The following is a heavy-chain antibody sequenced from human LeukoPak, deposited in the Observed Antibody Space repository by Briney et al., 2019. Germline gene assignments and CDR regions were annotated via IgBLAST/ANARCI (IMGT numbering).Heavy chain of an antibody. CDR2: IYPGDSDA. J-gene: IGHJ6*03. CDR1: GYSFTNYW. CDR3: ARHEVSGSSTFYYYMDV. V-gene: IGHV5-51*01. Sequence: GESLKISCKGSGYSFTNYWIGWVRQMPGKGLKWMGIIYPGDSDARYSPSFQGQVTISADKSISTAYLQWSSLKASDTAMYYCARHEVSGSSTFYYYMDVWGKGTTVTVSS. D-gene: IGHD6-6*01.